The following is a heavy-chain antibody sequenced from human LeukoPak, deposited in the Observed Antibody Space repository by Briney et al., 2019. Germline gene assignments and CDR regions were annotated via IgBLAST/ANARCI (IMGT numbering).Heavy chain of an antibody. CDR3: AKVLSGSQDY. V-gene: IGHV3-23*01. Sequence: GGSLRLSCAASGFTFSSYSMNWVRQAPGKGLEWVSTIGGGGESTYYADSVKGRFTISRDNSKNTVYLQMNSLRAEDTAVYYCAKVLSGSQDYWGQGTLVTVFS. D-gene: IGHD1-26*01. CDR1: GFTFSSYS. CDR2: IGGGGEST. J-gene: IGHJ4*02.